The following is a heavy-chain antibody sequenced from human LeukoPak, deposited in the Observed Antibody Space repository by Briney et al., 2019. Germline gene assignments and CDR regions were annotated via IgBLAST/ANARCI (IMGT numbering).Heavy chain of an antibody. D-gene: IGHD3-22*01. CDR1: GFTLGNYA. J-gene: IGHJ4*02. V-gene: IGHV3-23*01. CDR3: AKSSYYDTSGFYREYYFDY. CDR2: MSSSGGST. Sequence: PGGSLRLSCAASGFTLGNYAMSWVRQAPGKGLEWVSSMSSSGGSTYYADSVKGRFTFSRDNPKNTLYLQMNSLRAEDTAVYYCAKSSYYDTSGFYREYYFDYWGQETLVTVSS.